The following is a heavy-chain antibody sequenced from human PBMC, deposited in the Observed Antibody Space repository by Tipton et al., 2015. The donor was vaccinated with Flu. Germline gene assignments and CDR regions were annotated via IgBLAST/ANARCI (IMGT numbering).Heavy chain of an antibody. Sequence: SLRLSCAGSGFTFRNYAMSWVRQAPGTGPEWVSSIHGSGGSTYYADSVKGRFTISRDNSKNTLYLQMDSLRAEDTAVYYCAKDGDSSGYPYYFGFWGQGTLVTVSS. CDR2: IHGSGGST. J-gene: IGHJ4*02. CDR3: AKDGDSSGYPYYFGF. D-gene: IGHD3-22*01. V-gene: IGHV3-23*01. CDR1: GFTFRNYA.